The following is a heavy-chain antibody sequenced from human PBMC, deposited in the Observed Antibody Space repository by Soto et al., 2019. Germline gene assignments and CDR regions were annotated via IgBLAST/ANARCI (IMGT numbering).Heavy chain of an antibody. J-gene: IGHJ5*02. CDR1: GYTFTGYY. CDR3: ARGGGSGWSDHWFDP. D-gene: IGHD6-19*01. V-gene: IGHV1-2*02. Sequence: QVQLVQSGAEVKKPGASVKVSCKASGYTFTGYYMHWVRQAPGQGLEWMGWINPNSGGTNYAQKFQGRVTMTRDTSISTAYMELGRLRSDDTAVYYCARGGGSGWSDHWFDPWGQGTLVTVSS. CDR2: INPNSGGT.